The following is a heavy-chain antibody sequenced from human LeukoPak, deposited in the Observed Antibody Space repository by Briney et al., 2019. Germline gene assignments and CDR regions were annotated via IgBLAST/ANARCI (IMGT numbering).Heavy chain of an antibody. Sequence: SVKVSCKASGGTFSSYTITRVRQAPGQGLEWMGGIIPIFGTANYAQKFQGRVTITADESTSTAYIELSSLRSEDTAVYYCARYSNSRYGARGYYYGMDVWGQGTTVTVSS. D-gene: IGHD6-13*01. V-gene: IGHV1-69*01. CDR3: ARYSNSRYGARGYYYGMDV. CDR2: IIPIFGTA. CDR1: GGTFSSYT. J-gene: IGHJ6*02.